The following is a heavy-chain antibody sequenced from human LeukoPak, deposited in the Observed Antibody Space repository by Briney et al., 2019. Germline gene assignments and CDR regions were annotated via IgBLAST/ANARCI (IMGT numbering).Heavy chain of an antibody. Sequence: PSETLSLTCTVSGGSISSYYWSWIRQHPGKGLEWIGYIYYSGSTNYNPSLKSRVTISVDTSKNQFSLKLSSVTAADTAVYYCARLVSGYWFDPWGQGTLVTVSS. D-gene: IGHD3-3*01. CDR1: GGSISSYY. CDR3: ARLVSGYWFDP. J-gene: IGHJ5*02. CDR2: IYYSGST. V-gene: IGHV4-59*08.